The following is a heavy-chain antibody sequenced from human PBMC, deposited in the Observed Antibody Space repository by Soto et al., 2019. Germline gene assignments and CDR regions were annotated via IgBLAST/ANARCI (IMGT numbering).Heavy chain of an antibody. J-gene: IGHJ3*02. CDR3: GKDPNGDYVGAFDM. CDR2: ISASGGST. D-gene: IGHD4-17*01. V-gene: IGHV3-23*01. Sequence: GGSLRLSCAASGFTFRGYAMSWVRQAPGKGLEWVSGISASGGSTYYADAVKGRFTISRDNSKNMLYMQMNGLRAEDTAVYYCGKDPNGDYVGAFDMWGQGTMVTVSS. CDR1: GFTFRGYA.